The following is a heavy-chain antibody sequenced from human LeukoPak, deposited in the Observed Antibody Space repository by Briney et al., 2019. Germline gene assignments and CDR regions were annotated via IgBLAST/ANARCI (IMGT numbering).Heavy chain of an antibody. D-gene: IGHD2-2*01. CDR3: ARGSGTSWFDY. V-gene: IGHV1-2*02. J-gene: IGHJ5*01. CDR1: GYTFTANY. Sequence: ASVKVSFKTSGYTFTANYIHWVRQAPGQGLEWVGWINSYSGATKYAQKSQGRVTMTRDTSIRTTYMELDRLTLDGTAVYYCARGSGTSWFDYWGQGTLVTVSS. CDR2: INSYSGAT.